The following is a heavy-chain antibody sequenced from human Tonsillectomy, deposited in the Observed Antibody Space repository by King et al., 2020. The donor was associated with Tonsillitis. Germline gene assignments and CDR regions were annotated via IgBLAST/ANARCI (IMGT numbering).Heavy chain of an antibody. CDR1: GGSINSWSYS. J-gene: IGHJ4*02. CDR3: ASRASTDY. V-gene: IGHV4-61*02. D-gene: IGHD2-21*01. CDR2: MYTSGSA. Sequence: VQLQESGPGLVKPSQTLSLTCTVSGGSINSWSYSWGWIRQPAGRGLEGIGRMYTSGSANYNPSLKNRATLSVDTSKNPFSLKLSSVTAADTAIYYCASRASTDYWGQGVLVTVSS.